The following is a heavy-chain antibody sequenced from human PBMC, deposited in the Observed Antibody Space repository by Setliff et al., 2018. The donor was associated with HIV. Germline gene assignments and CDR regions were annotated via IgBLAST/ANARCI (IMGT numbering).Heavy chain of an antibody. D-gene: IGHD5-18*01. CDR1: GGSIYSGAYY. CDR2: IYYSGDT. V-gene: IGHV4-31*03. J-gene: IGHJ4*02. Sequence: SETLSLTCTVSGGSIYSGAYYWAWIRQHPGKGLEWIGHIYYSGDTLYNPSLKSRLTISIDTSVNQFSLKLSSVTAADTAVYFCARIAWYSESTYGHDLYYFDFWGQGSLVTVSS. CDR3: ARIAWYSESTYGHDLYYFDF.